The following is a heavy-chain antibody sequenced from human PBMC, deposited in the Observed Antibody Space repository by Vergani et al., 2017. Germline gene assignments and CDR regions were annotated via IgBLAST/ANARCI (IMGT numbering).Heavy chain of an antibody. J-gene: IGHJ4*02. CDR2: ISGSGGLT. D-gene: IGHD3-22*01. CDR3: AKDNVPGYYDSSGYCDY. Sequence: EVQLLESGGNLVQPGGSLRLSCAASGFTFTNFAMTWVRQAPGEGLEWVSGISGSGGLTYYADSVKGRFTISRDNSKNTMFLQMNNLRADDTAVYYCAKDNVPGYYDSSGYCDYWGQGTMVTVSS. CDR1: GFTFTNFA. V-gene: IGHV3-23*01.